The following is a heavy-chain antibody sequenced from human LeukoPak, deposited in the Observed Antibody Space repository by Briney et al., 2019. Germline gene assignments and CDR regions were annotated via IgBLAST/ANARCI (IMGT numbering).Heavy chain of an antibody. CDR2: IYYSGST. CDR3: ASTNDYSDYGGPYYFDS. Sequence: PSETLSLTCTVSGGSISSSGYYWGWIRQPPGKGLEWIASIYYSGSTYYNPSLKSRVTISVDASKNQFSLKLSSVTAADTAVYYCASTNDYSDYGGPYYFDSWGQGTLVTVSS. V-gene: IGHV4-39*01. CDR1: GGSISSSGYY. D-gene: IGHD4-11*01. J-gene: IGHJ4*02.